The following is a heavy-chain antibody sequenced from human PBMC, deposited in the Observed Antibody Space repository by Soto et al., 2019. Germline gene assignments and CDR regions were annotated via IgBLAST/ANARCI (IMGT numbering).Heavy chain of an antibody. D-gene: IGHD6-19*01. CDR2: IWYDGSNK. J-gene: IGHJ3*02. Sequence: GGSLRLSCAASGFTFSSYGMHWVRQAPGKGLEWVAVIWYDGSNKYYADSVKGRFTISRDNSKNTLYLQMNSLRAEDTAVYYCARDMVAAVAGDPRADAFDIWGQGTMVTVSS. CDR3: ARDMVAAVAGDPRADAFDI. CDR1: GFTFSSYG. V-gene: IGHV3-33*01.